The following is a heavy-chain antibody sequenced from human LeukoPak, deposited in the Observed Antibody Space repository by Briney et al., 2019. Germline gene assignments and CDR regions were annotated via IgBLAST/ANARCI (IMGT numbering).Heavy chain of an antibody. CDR1: GGCISSYY. J-gene: IGHJ4*02. D-gene: IGHD1-26*01. CDR2: IYDTGST. Sequence: SETLSPTCTVSGGCISSYYWSWIRQSPGKGLEWIGYIYDTGSTNYNPSLKSRVTISVDTSKNQFSLKLSSVTAADTAVYYCARHRGGRFSGSYCDYWGQGTLVTVSS. V-gene: IGHV4-59*08. CDR3: ARHRGGRFSGSYCDY.